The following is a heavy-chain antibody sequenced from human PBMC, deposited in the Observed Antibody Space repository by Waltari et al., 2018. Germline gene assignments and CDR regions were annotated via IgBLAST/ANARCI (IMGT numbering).Heavy chain of an antibody. D-gene: IGHD6-6*01. CDR2: IDYRGRT. J-gene: IGHJ4*02. CDR3: ARIDFSRSSSVSFFG. CDR1: GGSISYY. V-gene: IGHV4-59*01. Sequence: QVQLQESGPGLVKASGTMSLTCTASGGSISYYWNWIRQAPGNGLERIGYIDYRGRTMHNPSLKSLITITRDTSNDQFSLKLRSVTPADTAVYFCARIDFSRSSSVSFFGWVQGTRVTISS.